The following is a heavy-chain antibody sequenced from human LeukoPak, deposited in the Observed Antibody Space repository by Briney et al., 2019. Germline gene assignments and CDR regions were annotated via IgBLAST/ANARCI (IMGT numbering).Heavy chain of an antibody. Sequence: GGSLRLSCAGSGFTFSNYAMSWVRQAPGKGLEWVSTVSGSASNTYYADSVKGRFTISRDNSKTTLYLQMNSLRADDTAVYYCAKGFQTYGELSFDVWGQGTLVAVSS. CDR3: AKGFQTYGELSFDV. V-gene: IGHV3-23*01. D-gene: IGHD4-17*01. J-gene: IGHJ4*02. CDR1: GFTFSNYA. CDR2: VSGSASNT.